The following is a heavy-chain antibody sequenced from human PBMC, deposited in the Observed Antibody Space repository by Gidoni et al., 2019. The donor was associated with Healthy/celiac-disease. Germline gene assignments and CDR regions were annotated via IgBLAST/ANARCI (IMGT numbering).Heavy chain of an antibody. D-gene: IGHD3-10*01. J-gene: IGHJ6*02. CDR2: IIPIFGTA. CDR1: GGPFSSYA. CDR3: ARGARITMVRGGGGMDV. V-gene: IGHV1-69*01. Sequence: QVQLVQSGAAVKKPGSSVTVSCKASGGPFSSYAISWVRQAPGRGLEWMGGIIPIFGTANYAQKFQGRVTITADEATSTAYMELSSLRSEDTAVYYCARGARITMVRGGGGMDVWGQGTTVTVSS.